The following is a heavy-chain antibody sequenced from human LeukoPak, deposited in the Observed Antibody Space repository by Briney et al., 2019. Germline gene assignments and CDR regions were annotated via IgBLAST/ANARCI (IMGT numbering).Heavy chain of an antibody. J-gene: IGHJ6*03. D-gene: IGHD4-17*01. V-gene: IGHV4-59*12. Sequence: SETLSLTCTVSGGSISSYYWSWIRQPPGKGLEWIGYIYYSGSTNYNPSLKSRVTISVDTSKNQFSLKLSSVTAADTAVYYCARGFSTVTTDYYYYMDVWGKGTTVTVSS. CDR1: GGSISSYY. CDR2: IYYSGST. CDR3: ARGFSTVTTDYYYYMDV.